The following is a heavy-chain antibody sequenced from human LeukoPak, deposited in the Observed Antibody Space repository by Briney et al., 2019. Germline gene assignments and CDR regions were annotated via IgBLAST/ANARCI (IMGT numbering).Heavy chain of an antibody. Sequence: KPSETLSLTCAVSDYSISSGDYWGWIRQPPGKGLEWIGSVYHSGSTHYSPSLKSRVTISVDTSKNQFSLKLSSATAAGTAVYYCARNDSSGYFDYWGQGTLVTVSS. CDR2: VYHSGST. D-gene: IGHD3-22*01. CDR3: ARNDSSGYFDY. CDR1: DYSISSGDY. V-gene: IGHV4-38-2*01. J-gene: IGHJ4*02.